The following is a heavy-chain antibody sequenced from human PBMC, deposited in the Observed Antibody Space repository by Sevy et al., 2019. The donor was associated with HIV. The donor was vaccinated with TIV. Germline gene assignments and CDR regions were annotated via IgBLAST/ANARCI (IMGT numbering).Heavy chain of an antibody. D-gene: IGHD2-15*01. CDR2: ISNSGST. J-gene: IGHJ6*02. V-gene: IGHV4-31*03. CDR1: GGSISRGDYY. Sequence: SETLSLTCTVSGGSISRGDYYWSWIRQHPGKGLEWIGYISNSGSTYYNPSLKSRVTILVDTSKNQFSLKLSSVTAADTAVYYCAREDRDIVYGMDVWGQGTTVTVSS. CDR3: AREDRDIVYGMDV.